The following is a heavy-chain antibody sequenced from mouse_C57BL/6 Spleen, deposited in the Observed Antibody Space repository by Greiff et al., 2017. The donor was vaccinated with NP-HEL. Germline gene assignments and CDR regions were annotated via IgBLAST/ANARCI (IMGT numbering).Heavy chain of an antibody. V-gene: IGHV3-6*01. CDR3: AGRGAYYGNPCWYFDV. CDR1: GYSITSGYY. J-gene: IGHJ1*03. D-gene: IGHD2-10*01. Sequence: EVKLQESGPGLVKPSQSLSLTCSVTGYSITSGYYWNLIRQFPGNKLEWMGYISYDGSNNYNASLKNRISITRDTSKNQFYLKMNSVTTEDTATYYCAGRGAYYGNPCWYFDVWGTGTTVTVSS. CDR2: ISYDGSN.